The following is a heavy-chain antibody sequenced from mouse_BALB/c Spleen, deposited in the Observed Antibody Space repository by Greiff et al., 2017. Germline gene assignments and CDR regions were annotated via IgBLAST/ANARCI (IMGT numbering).Heavy chain of an antibody. D-gene: IGHD2-3*01. Sequence: EVLLVESGGGLVKPGGSLKLSCAASGFTFSSYAMSWVRQTPEKRLEWVASISSGGSTYYPDSVKGRVTISRDNSRNILYLQMSSLRSEDTAMYYCARGFDGYYGAYWGQGTLVTVSA. J-gene: IGHJ3*01. CDR3: ARGFDGYYGAY. V-gene: IGHV5-6-5*01. CDR2: ISSGGST. CDR1: GFTFSSYA.